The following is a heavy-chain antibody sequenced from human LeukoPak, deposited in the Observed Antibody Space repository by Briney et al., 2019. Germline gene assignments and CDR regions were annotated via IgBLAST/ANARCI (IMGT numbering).Heavy chain of an antibody. Sequence: ASVKVSCKASGYTFTSYDINWVRQATGQGLEWMGWMNPNRVNTGYAQKFQGRVTMTRNTSISTVYMELSSLKSEDTAVYYCARGRKRNCSRGSCYRFDPWGQGTLVTVSS. CDR1: GYTFTSYD. J-gene: IGHJ5*02. V-gene: IGHV1-8*01. CDR2: MNPNRVNT. CDR3: ARGRKRNCSRGSCYRFDP. D-gene: IGHD2-15*01.